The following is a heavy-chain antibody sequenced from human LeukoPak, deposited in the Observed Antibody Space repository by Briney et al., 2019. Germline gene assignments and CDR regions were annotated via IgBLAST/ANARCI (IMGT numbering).Heavy chain of an antibody. V-gene: IGHV1-18*01. CDR1: GFTFTRYG. CDR2: ISSYNGKT. CDR3: ARDLKQLWNNYFDS. D-gene: IGHD2-21*01. J-gene: IGHJ4*02. Sequence: PWASVTVSCKASGFTFTRYGINWVRQAPGQGLEWVGWISSYNGKTNYAQKLQGRVTMTTDTSTSTIYMELRSLRSDDTAVYYCARDLKQLWNNYFDSWGQGTLVTVSS.